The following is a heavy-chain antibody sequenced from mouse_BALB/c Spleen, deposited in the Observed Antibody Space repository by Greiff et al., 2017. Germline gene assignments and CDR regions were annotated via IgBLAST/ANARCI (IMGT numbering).Heavy chain of an antibody. J-gene: IGHJ2*01. CDR1: GYTFTSYW. D-gene: IGHD4-1*01. CDR2: IAPGSGST. Sequence: DLVKPGASVKLSCKASGYTFTSYWINWIKQRPGQGLEWIGRIAPGSGSTYYNEMFKGKATLTVDTSSSTAYIQLSSLSSEDSAVYFCARHWDYFDYWGQGTTLTVSS. V-gene: IGHV1S41*01. CDR3: ARHWDYFDY.